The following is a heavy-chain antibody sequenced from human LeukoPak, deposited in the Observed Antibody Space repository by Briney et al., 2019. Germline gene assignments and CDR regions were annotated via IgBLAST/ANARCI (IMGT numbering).Heavy chain of an antibody. D-gene: IGHD7-27*01. V-gene: IGHV3-30*02. J-gene: IGHJ5*02. Sequence: GGSLRLSCAASGFTFSTYGMHWVRQAPGRGLEWVAFIRYDGSNKYYADSVKGRFTISRDNSKNTLYLQMNSLRAEDTAVYYCAKVFEAGDRDWFDPWGQGTLVTVSS. CDR3: AKVFEAGDRDWFDP. CDR1: GFTFSTYG. CDR2: IRYDGSNK.